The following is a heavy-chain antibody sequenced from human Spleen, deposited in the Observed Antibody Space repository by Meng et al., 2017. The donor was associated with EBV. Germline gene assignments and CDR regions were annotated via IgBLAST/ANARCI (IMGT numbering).Heavy chain of an antibody. CDR3: ARDPGRDGFNYFDY. CDR1: GYIFTNYG. CDR2: MSAYNGNT. D-gene: IGHD5-24*01. Sequence: QVHLVQSGPEVKKPGXSVKVSCKTSGYIFTNYGVSWVRQAPGQGLEWLGWMSAYNGNTDYPQKFQGRVAMSIDTSTSTAYMEVRSLTADDTAIYYCARDPGRDGFNYFDYWGQGTLVTVSS. V-gene: IGHV1-18*01. J-gene: IGHJ4*02.